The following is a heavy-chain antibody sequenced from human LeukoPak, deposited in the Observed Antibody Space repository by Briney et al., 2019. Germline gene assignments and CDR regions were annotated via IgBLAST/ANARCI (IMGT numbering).Heavy chain of an antibody. D-gene: IGHD2-15*01. CDR1: GGSISSNNW. J-gene: IGHJ4*02. CDR2: IYHSGSP. Sequence: SETLSLTCAVSGGSISSNNWWGWVRQPPGKGLEWIGEIYHSGSPNYNPSLKSRVTISVDKSRNHFSLNLSSVTAADTAVYYCARVEVLLPAYFDYWGQGTLVTVSS. CDR3: ARVEVLLPAYFDY. V-gene: IGHV4-4*02.